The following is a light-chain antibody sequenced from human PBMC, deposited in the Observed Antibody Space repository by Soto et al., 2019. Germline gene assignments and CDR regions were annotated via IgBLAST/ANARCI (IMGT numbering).Light chain of an antibody. CDR2: EVI. V-gene: IGLV2-14*01. J-gene: IGLJ2*01. CDR3: SSDSPTSALL. CDR1: SSNIGGSDY. Sequence: QSVLTQPASASGSPGQTITIPCSGTSSNIGGSDYVYWYQQHPGKVPKLIIHEVIKRPSGVSHRFSGSKSGTTASLTISGLQSEYESLYFCSSDSPTSALLFGGGPKVTGL.